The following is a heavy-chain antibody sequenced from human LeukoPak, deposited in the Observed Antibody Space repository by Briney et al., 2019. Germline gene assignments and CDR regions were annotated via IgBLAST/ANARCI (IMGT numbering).Heavy chain of an antibody. J-gene: IGHJ1*01. CDR1: GFTFSSYG. CDR2: IRYDGSNK. Sequence: PGGSLRLSCAASGFTFSSYGMHWVRQAPGKGLEWVAFIRYDGSNKYYADSVKGRFTISRDNSKNTLYLQMNSLRAEDTAVYYCAKDARGSAEYFQHWGQGTLVTVSS. V-gene: IGHV3-30*02. D-gene: IGHD3-10*01. CDR3: AKDARGSAEYFQH.